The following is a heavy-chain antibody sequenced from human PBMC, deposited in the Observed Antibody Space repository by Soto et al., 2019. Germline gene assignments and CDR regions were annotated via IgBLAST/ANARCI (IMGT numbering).Heavy chain of an antibody. D-gene: IGHD7-27*01. J-gene: IGHJ3*02. Sequence: QITLKESGPTLVKPTQTLTLTCNFSGFSLSTIGVGVGWIRQPPGKALEWLAVIYWDDDKRYSPSLKSRLTITNDTSKNQVVLTMTNMDPVDTATYSWAHLPYLGAFDIWGQGTMVTVSS. V-gene: IGHV2-5*02. CDR3: AHLPYLGAFDI. CDR1: GFSLSTIGVG. CDR2: IYWDDDK.